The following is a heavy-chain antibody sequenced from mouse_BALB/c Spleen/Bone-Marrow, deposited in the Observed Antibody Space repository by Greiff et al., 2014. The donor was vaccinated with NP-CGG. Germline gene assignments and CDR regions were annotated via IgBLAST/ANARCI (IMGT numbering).Heavy chain of an antibody. D-gene: IGHD4-1*01. CDR3: TRSGTLGAMDY. CDR2: IYPSDSYT. J-gene: IGHJ4*01. CDR1: GYTFTSYW. V-gene: IGHV1-69*02. Sequence: QVQLQQSGAELVRPGASVKLSCKASGYTFTSYWINWVKQRPGQGLEWIGNIYPSDSYTNYNQKLKDKATLTVDKSSSTAYMQLSSPTSEDSAVYYCTRSGTLGAMDYWGQGTSVTVSS.